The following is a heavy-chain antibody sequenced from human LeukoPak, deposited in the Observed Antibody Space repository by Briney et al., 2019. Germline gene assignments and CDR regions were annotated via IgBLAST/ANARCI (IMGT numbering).Heavy chain of an antibody. V-gene: IGHV1-18*01. Sequence: ASVKVSCKASGYTFTSYSISWVRQAPGQGLEWMGWISAYNGNTNYAQKLQGRVTMTTDTSTSTAYMELGSLRSDDTAVYSCARYSGSYYPMDVWGQGTTVTVSS. D-gene: IGHD1-26*01. CDR1: GYTFTSYS. CDR2: ISAYNGNT. CDR3: ARYSGSYYPMDV. J-gene: IGHJ6*02.